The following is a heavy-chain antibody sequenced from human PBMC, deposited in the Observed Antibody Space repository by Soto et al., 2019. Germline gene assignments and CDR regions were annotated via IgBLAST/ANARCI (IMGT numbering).Heavy chain of an antibody. Sequence: GGSLRLSCAASGFTFSSYAMHWVRQAPGKGLDWVAFISHDGSNKHYADSVQGRFSISRDNSKTTLYLQINSLRAEDTALYYCARDFRAAYGLDVWGQGTTVTVS. V-gene: IGHV3-30-3*01. J-gene: IGHJ6*02. CDR2: ISHDGSNK. CDR1: GFTFSSYA. D-gene: IGHD3-10*01. CDR3: ARDFRAAYGLDV.